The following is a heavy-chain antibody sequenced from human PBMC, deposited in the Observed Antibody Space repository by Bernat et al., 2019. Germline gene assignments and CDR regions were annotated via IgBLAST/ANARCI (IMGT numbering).Heavy chain of an antibody. D-gene: IGHD3-10*01. J-gene: IGHJ4*02. CDR3: AKGVLSGSYYLYYCDY. CDR2: ISGSGGST. CDR1: GFTFSTYG. Sequence: EVQLLESGGGLVQPGGSLRLSCAASGFTFSTYGMSWVRQVPGKGLEWVSAISGSGGSTYYADSVKGRFTISRDNSKNTLYLQMNSLRAEDTAIYYWAKGVLSGSYYLYYCDYWGQGTLVTVSS. V-gene: IGHV3-23*01.